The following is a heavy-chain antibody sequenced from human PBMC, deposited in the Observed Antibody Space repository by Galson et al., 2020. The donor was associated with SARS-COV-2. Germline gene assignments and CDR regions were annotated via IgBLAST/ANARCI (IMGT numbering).Heavy chain of an antibody. J-gene: IGHJ4*02. CDR3: ARAQHVRGVMLYYFDY. V-gene: IGHV4-59*01. CDR1: GGSISTYY. CDR2: IYNSGNT. D-gene: IGHD3-10*01. Sequence: ASETLSLTCTVSGGSISTYYWGWIRQPPGKGLEWIGYIYNSGNTHYNASLMSRLTISVDASKNHLSLKLSSVTAADTAVYYCARAQHVRGVMLYYFDYWGQGILVTVSS.